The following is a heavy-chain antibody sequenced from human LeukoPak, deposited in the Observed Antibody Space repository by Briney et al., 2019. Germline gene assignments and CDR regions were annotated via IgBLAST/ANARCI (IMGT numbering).Heavy chain of an antibody. CDR2: ISPDDSDT. V-gene: IGHV5-51*01. CDR3: ARLAGATYYYYAMDV. D-gene: IGHD6-25*01. CDR1: GYNFDIYC. Sequence: GESLQISCKGSGYNFDIYCIAWVRQMAGKGLEWMGIISPDDSDTKYSPSFQGQVTISADKSISTVYLQWNSLKASDSAMYYCARLAGATYYYYAMDVWGQGTTVTVSS. J-gene: IGHJ6*02.